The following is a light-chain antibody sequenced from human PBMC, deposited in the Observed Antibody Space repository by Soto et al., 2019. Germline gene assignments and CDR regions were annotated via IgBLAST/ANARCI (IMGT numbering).Light chain of an antibody. J-gene: IGKJ1*01. CDR2: SAY. V-gene: IGKV3-20*01. CDR1: QCVNSNY. Sequence: EIVLTQSPGTLSLSPGERATLSCRASQCVNSNYLAWYQQKPGQGPRLLIYSAYSGATGIPDRFSGSGSGTEFTLTISRLEPEDFAVYYCQQYGSSPGTFGQGTKVDIK. CDR3: QQYGSSPGT.